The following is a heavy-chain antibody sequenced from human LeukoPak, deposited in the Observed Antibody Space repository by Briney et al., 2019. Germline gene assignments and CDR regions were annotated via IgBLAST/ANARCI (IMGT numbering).Heavy chain of an antibody. D-gene: IGHD1-26*01. CDR3: ALVGATMIDY. V-gene: IGHV1-18*01. CDR1: GYTFSTYG. CDR2: ITPYNGNT. J-gene: IGHJ4*02. Sequence: ASVKVSCKASGYTFSTYGVTWVRQAPGQGLEWMGWITPYNGNTNYAQNFQGRVTMTTDTSTSTAYMELRSLTYDDTAVYYCALVGATMIDYWGQGTLVTVSS.